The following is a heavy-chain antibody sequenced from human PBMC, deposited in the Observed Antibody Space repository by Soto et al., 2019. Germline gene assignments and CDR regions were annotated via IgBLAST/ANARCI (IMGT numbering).Heavy chain of an antibody. J-gene: IGHJ4*02. CDR1: GGSVSSGSYY. Sequence: QVQLQESGPGLVKPSETLSLTCTVSGGSVSSGSYYWSWIRQPPGKGLEWIGYIYYSGSTNYNPSRKSRVTISVDTSKNQFSLKLSSVTAADTAVYYCARGLHYYDSSGYYWGQGTLVTVSS. CDR3: ARGLHYYDSSGYY. CDR2: IYYSGST. D-gene: IGHD3-22*01. V-gene: IGHV4-61*01.